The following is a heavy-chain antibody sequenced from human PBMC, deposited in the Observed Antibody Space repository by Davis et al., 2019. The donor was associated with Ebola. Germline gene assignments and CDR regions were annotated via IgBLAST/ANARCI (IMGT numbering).Heavy chain of an antibody. CDR2: ISWNSGST. D-gene: IGHD4-17*01. CDR3: ARHDYGDSHFDY. J-gene: IGHJ4*02. V-gene: IGHV3-9*01. CDR1: GFTFDSYA. Sequence: GGSLRLSCAASGFTFDSYAMHWVRQAPGKGLEWVSGISWNSGSTGYADSVKGRFTISRDNAKNSLYLQMNSLRAEDTAVYYCARHDYGDSHFDYWGQGTLVTVSS.